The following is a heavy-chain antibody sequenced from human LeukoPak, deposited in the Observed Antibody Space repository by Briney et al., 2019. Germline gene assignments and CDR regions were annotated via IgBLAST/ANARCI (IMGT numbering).Heavy chain of an antibody. J-gene: IGHJ4*02. Sequence: GGSLRLFCAASGYTFKTYWMSWVRQPPGKGLEWVANIKQDGSDKYYVDSVKGRFTISRDNAKNSLFLQINSLRIDDTAVYYCAREEGGYFDSWGQGTLVTVSS. V-gene: IGHV3-7*01. D-gene: IGHD1-26*01. CDR3: AREEGGYFDS. CDR2: IKQDGSDK. CDR1: GYTFKTYW.